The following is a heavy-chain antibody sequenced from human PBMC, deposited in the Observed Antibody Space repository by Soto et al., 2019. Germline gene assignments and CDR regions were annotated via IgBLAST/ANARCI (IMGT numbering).Heavy chain of an antibody. D-gene: IGHD2-15*01. CDR1: GYTFTSYA. CDR3: ASQGYCSGGSCHNYYYYGMDV. J-gene: IGHJ6*02. Sequence: ASVKVSCKASGYTFTSYAMHWVRQAPGQRLEWMGWINAGNGNTKYSQKFQGRVTITRDTSASTAYMELSSLRSEDTAMYYCASQGYCSGGSCHNYYYYGMDVWGQGTTVTVSS. V-gene: IGHV1-3*01. CDR2: INAGNGNT.